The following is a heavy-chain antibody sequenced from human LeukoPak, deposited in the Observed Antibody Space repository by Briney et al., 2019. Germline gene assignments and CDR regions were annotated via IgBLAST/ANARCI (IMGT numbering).Heavy chain of an antibody. CDR1: GGTFSSYA. CDR3: AREMVRGVMGARRFDP. V-gene: IGHV1-69*13. D-gene: IGHD3-10*01. J-gene: IGHJ5*02. Sequence: ASVKVSCKASGGTFSSYAISWVRQAPGQGLEWMGGIIPIFGTANYAQKFQGRVTITADESTSTAYMKLSSLRSEDTVVYYCAREMVRGVMGARRFDPWGQGTLVTVSS. CDR2: IIPIFGTA.